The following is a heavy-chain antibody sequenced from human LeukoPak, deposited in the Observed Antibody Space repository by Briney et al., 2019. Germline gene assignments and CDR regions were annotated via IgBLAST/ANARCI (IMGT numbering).Heavy chain of an antibody. CDR2: IWYDGGNK. J-gene: IGHJ4*02. D-gene: IGHD6-13*01. CDR3: ARWEAAGSPSDY. V-gene: IGHV3-33*01. Sequence: PGRSLRLSCAASRFTFSNYGMHWVRQAPGKGLEWVAVIWYDGGNKFYADSVKGRFTISRDNSNNTLFLQMNSLRAEDTAVYSCARWEAAGSPSDYWGQGTLVTVSS. CDR1: RFTFSNYG.